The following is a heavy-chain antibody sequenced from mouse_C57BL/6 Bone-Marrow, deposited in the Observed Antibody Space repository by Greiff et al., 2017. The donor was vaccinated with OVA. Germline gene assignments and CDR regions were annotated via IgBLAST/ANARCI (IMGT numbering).Heavy chain of an antibody. CDR1: GFSLTSYG. D-gene: IGHD4-1*01. J-gene: IGHJ1*03. CDR2: IWSGGST. V-gene: IGHV2-2*01. Sequence: VMLVESGPGLVQPSQSLSITCTVSGFSLTSYGVHWVRQSPGKGLEWLGVIWSGGSTDYNAAFISRLSISKDNSKSQVFFKMNSLQADDTAIYYCARTPNWDERYFDVWGTGTTVTVSS. CDR3: ARTPNWDERYFDV.